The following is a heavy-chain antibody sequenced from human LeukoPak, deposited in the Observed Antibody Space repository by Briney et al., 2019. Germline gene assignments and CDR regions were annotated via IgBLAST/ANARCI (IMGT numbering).Heavy chain of an antibody. CDR2: IYYSGST. D-gene: IGHD3-10*01. CDR3: ARGPPGGQFDP. CDR1: GGSISSYY. J-gene: IGHJ5*02. V-gene: IGHV4-59*01. Sequence: PSETLSLTCTVAGGSISSYYWSWIRQPPGKGLEWIGYIYYSGSTNYNPSLKSRVTISVDTSKNQFSLKLSSVTAADTAVYYCARGPPGGQFDPWGQGTLVTVSS.